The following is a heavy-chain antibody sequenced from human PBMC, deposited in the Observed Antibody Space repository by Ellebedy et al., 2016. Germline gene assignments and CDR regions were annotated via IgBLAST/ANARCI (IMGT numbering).Heavy chain of an antibody. CDR2: SNQSGNT. J-gene: IGHJ4*02. CDR3: VRRLGARPPSD. Sequence: SETLSLTXAVYGGTFSGYYWSWIRQSPGKGLEWIGESNQSGNTNYNPSLKSRVTISVDTSKNQFSLKLSSVTATDTAVYYCVRRLGARPPSDWGQGTLVTVSS. V-gene: IGHV4-34*01. CDR1: GGTFSGYY. D-gene: IGHD1-26*01.